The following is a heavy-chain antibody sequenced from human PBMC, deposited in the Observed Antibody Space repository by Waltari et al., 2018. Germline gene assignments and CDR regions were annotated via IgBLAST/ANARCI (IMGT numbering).Heavy chain of an antibody. Sequence: QVQLVQSGAEVKKPGASVKVSCKASGYTFTSYDINWVRQATGEGLEWMGWINPNSGNTVYAQKFQGRVTITRNTSISTAYMELSSLSSEDTAVYYCARSGSSWLTRSYGMDVWGQGTTVTVSS. CDR2: INPNSGNT. CDR3: ARSGSSWLTRSYGMDV. J-gene: IGHJ6*02. V-gene: IGHV1-8*03. D-gene: IGHD6-13*01. CDR1: GYTFTSYD.